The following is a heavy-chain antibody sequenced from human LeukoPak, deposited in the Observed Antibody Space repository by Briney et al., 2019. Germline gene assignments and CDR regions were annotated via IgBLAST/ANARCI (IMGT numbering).Heavy chain of an antibody. CDR2: IYYSGST. CDR3: ARGGDSSGYYYPVFDY. D-gene: IGHD3-22*01. J-gene: IGHJ4*02. V-gene: IGHV4-59*01. CDR1: GGSISSCY. Sequence: SETLSLTCTVSGGSISSCYWSWIRQPPRKGLEWIGDIYYSGSTNYNPSLKSRVTISVDTSKNQFFLKLSSVTAADTAVYYCARGGDSSGYYYPVFDYWGQGTLVTVSS.